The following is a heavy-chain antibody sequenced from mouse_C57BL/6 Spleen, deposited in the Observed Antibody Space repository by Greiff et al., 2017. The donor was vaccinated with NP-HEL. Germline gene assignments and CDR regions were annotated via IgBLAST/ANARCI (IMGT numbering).Heavy chain of an antibody. J-gene: IGHJ4*01. CDR2: ISDGGSYT. Sequence: EVKLVESGGGLVKPGGSLKLSCAASGFTFSSYAMSWVRQTPEKRLEWVATISDGGSYTYYPDNVKGRFTISRDNAKNNLYLQMSHLKSEDTAMYYCARDANWDDYAMDYWGQGTSVTVSS. D-gene: IGHD4-1*02. V-gene: IGHV5-4*01. CDR1: GFTFSSYA. CDR3: ARDANWDDYAMDY.